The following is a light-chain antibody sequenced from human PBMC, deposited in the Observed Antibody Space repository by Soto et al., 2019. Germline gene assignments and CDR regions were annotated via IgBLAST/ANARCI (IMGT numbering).Light chain of an antibody. CDR2: SAS. V-gene: IGKV1D-12*01. J-gene: IGKJ4*01. CDR1: KGIRSW. CDR3: QQAHSFPLT. Sequence: DMQMTQSPSSVSASVGGRVTITCRASKGIRSWLAWYQQKPAKAPKLLIYSASTLQSEVPSRFSGSGSGTDFTLTISSLQPEDFATYYCQQAHSFPLTFGGGTKVEIK.